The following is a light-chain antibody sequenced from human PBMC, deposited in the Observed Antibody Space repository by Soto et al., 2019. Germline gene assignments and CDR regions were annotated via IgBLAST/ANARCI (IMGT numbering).Light chain of an antibody. CDR3: LLDYNYFWP. V-gene: IGKV1-5*03. Sequence: DIEMTQSHSTLSGSVGDRVTITCRASQTISSWLAWYQQKPGKAPKLLIYKASTLKSGVPSRFSSSGSGTEFTLTISSLQPEDFATYYCLLDYNYFWPFGQGTKVDIK. J-gene: IGKJ1*01. CDR1: QTISSW. CDR2: KAS.